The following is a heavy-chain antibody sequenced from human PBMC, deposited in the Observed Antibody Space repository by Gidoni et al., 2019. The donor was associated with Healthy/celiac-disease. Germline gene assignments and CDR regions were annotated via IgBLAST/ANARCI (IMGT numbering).Heavy chain of an antibody. V-gene: IGHV3-23*01. J-gene: IGHJ4*02. CDR3: AKVPNYYDSSGYYYEPHFDY. CDR1: GFTFSSYA. Sequence: EVQLLESGGGLVQPGGSLRLSCAASGFTFSSYAMSWVRQEPGKGLEWVSAISGSGGSTYYADSVKGRFTISRDNSKNTLYLQMNSLRAEDTAVYYCAKVPNYYDSSGYYYEPHFDYWGQGTLVTVSS. CDR2: ISGSGGST. D-gene: IGHD3-22*01.